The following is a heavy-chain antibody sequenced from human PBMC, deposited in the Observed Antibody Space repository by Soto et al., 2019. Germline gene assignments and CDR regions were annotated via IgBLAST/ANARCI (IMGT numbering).Heavy chain of an antibody. CDR2: IYHSGST. CDR3: ASLSYEQLW. CDR1: GGSISSGGYS. Sequence: SETLSLTCAVSGGSISSGGYSWGWIRQPPGKGLEWIGYIYHSGSTYFNPSFKSRVTISVDTSKNQFSLKLSSVTVADTAVYYCASLSYEQLWWGQGTLVTVSS. V-gene: IGHV4-30-2*01. J-gene: IGHJ4*02. D-gene: IGHD1-1*01.